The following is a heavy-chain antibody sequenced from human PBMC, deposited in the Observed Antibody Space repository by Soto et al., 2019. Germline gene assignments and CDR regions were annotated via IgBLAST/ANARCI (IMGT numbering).Heavy chain of an antibody. V-gene: IGHV4-61*01. CDR2: IYYSGST. D-gene: IGHD3-16*01. J-gene: IGHJ4*02. Sequence: SETVYLSCTVSGGSGSRGSYYWSWIRQPPGKGLEWIGYIYYSGSTNYNPSLKSRVTISVDTSKNQFSLKLSSVTAADTAVYYCAIGLAPVYSDYSGQATLVTLSS. CDR1: GGSGSRGSYY. CDR3: AIGLAPVYSDY.